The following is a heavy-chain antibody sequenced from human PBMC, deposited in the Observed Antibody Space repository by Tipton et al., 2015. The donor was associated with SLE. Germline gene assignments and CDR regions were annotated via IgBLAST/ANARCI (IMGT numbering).Heavy chain of an antibody. J-gene: IGHJ3*02. Sequence: TLSLTCTVSGGSISGYYWSWIRQPPGKGLEWIGEINHSGSTNYNPSLKSRVTISVDTSKNQFSLKLSSVTAADTAVYYCASPHIWGQGTMVTVSS. V-gene: IGHV4-34*01. CDR2: INHSGST. CDR1: GGSISGYY. CDR3: ASPHI.